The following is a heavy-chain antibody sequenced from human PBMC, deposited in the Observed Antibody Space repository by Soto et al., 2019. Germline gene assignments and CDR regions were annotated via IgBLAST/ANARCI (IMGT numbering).Heavy chain of an antibody. V-gene: IGHV3-30*03. D-gene: IGHD6-6*01. J-gene: IGHJ6*03. Sequence: QVQLVESGGGVVQPGRSLRLSCAASGFTFSSYGMHWVRQAPGKGLEWVAVISYDGSNKYYADSVKGRFNISRDNSKNALYLQVNSLRAEDTAVYYCARELNSRRGYYMDVWGKGTTVAVSS. CDR3: ARELNSRRGYYMDV. CDR2: ISYDGSNK. CDR1: GFTFSSYG.